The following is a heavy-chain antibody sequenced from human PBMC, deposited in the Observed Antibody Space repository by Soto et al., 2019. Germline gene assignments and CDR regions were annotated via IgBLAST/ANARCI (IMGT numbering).Heavy chain of an antibody. J-gene: IGHJ3*02. V-gene: IGHV3-23*01. Sequence: GGSLRLSCAASGFTFSSYAMSWVRQAPGKGLEWVSAISGSGGSTYYADSVKGRFTISRDNSKNTLYLQMNSLSAEDTAVYYCAKALSAGYSSGWYWDDAFDIWGQGTMVTVSS. CDR2: ISGSGGST. CDR3: AKALSAGYSSGWYWDDAFDI. D-gene: IGHD6-19*01. CDR1: GFTFSSYA.